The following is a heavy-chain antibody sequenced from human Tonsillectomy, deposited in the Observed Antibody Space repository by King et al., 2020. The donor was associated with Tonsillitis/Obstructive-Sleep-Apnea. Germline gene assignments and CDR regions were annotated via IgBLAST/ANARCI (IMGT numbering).Heavy chain of an antibody. D-gene: IGHD1-26*01. J-gene: IGHJ6*03. Sequence: QLVQSGAEVKKPGSSVKVSCKASGGTFSNSAISWVRQAPGQGLEWMGGIIPIFGAANYAQKFQGRVTITADESTNTAYMELSSLRSEDTAVYYCAGKSGSYFYYYMDVWGKGTTVTVSS. V-gene: IGHV1-69*12. CDR2: IIPIFGAA. CDR3: AGKSGSYFYYYMDV. CDR1: GGTFSNSA.